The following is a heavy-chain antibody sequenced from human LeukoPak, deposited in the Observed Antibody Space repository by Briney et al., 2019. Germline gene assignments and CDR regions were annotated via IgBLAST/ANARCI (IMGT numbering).Heavy chain of an antibody. Sequence: GGSLRLSCAASGFTFSSYEMNWVRQAPGKGLEWVSYISSSGSTIYYADSVKGRFTISRDNAKNTLYLQMNSLRAEDTAVYYCAKGVVVAPDVTPFDYWGQGTLVTVSS. CDR1: GFTFSSYE. D-gene: IGHD2-2*01. CDR2: ISSSGSTI. V-gene: IGHV3-48*03. CDR3: AKGVVVAPDVTPFDY. J-gene: IGHJ4*02.